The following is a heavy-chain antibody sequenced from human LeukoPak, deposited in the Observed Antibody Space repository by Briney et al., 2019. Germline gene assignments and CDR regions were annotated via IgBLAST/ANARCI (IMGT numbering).Heavy chain of an antibody. J-gene: IGHJ4*02. D-gene: IGHD2-15*01. Sequence: GGSLRLSCTASGFTYGDYAMSWVRQVPGKGLEWVGFIRSKAYGGTTEYAASVKGRFTISRDDSKSIAYLQMNSLKTEDTAVYYCTLSGGIYWGQGTLVTVSS. CDR2: IRSKAYGGTT. V-gene: IGHV3-49*04. CDR3: TLSGGIY. CDR1: GFTYGDYA.